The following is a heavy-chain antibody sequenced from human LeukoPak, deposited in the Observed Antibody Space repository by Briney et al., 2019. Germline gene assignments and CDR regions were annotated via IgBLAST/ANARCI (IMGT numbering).Heavy chain of an antibody. D-gene: IGHD3-22*01. CDR3: AKDPYYDSSGYYSH. V-gene: IGHV3-9*01. CDR1: GFTFDDYA. CDR2: ISWKSGSI. J-gene: IGHJ4*02. Sequence: GMSLRLSCAASGFTFDDYAMHWVRQGPGKGLEWGGGISWKSGSIGYADSVKGRFTISRDNAKHSLYLQMNSLRAEDTALYYCAKDPYYDSSGYYSHWGQGTLVTVSS.